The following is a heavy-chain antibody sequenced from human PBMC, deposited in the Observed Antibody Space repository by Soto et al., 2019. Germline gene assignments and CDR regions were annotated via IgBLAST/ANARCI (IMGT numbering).Heavy chain of an antibody. Sequence: QVQLVQSGAEVKKPGASVNVSCKASGYTFITYGISWVRQAPGQGLEWMGWISANNGNTNYAQKSQGRVTMTKDTSTSTAYMELRSLRADDTAVYYCARDGAPLRGDCWGQGTLVTVSS. CDR1: GYTFITYG. J-gene: IGHJ4*02. V-gene: IGHV1-18*01. D-gene: IGHD2-15*01. CDR2: ISANNGNT. CDR3: ARDGAPLRGDC.